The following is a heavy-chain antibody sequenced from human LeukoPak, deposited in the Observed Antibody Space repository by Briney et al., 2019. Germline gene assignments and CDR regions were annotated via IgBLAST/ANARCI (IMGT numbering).Heavy chain of an antibody. D-gene: IGHD1-26*01. CDR3: VKKVVVGATSPYSDFQD. CDR1: GFSFSSYV. Sequence: GGSLRLSCAASGFSFSSYVMHWVRQAPGKGLEWVSAISGSGVTTHYAGSVQGRFSISRDNSKNTLYLQMNSLRVEDTALYYCVKKVVVGATSPYSDFQDWGQGTLVTVSS. J-gene: IGHJ1*01. V-gene: IGHV3-23*01. CDR2: ISGSGVTT.